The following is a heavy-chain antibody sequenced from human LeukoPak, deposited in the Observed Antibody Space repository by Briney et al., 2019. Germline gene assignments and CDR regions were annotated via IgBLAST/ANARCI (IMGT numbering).Heavy chain of an antibody. Sequence: SSETLSLTCAVYGGSFSGYYWSWIRQPPGKGLEWIGEINHSGSTNYNPSLKSRVTISVDTSKNQFSLKLSSVTAADTAVYYCARETGYSYTRSFDYWGQGTLVTVSS. J-gene: IGHJ4*02. V-gene: IGHV4-34*01. CDR3: ARETGYSYTRSFDY. CDR1: GGSFSGYY. D-gene: IGHD5-18*01. CDR2: INHSGST.